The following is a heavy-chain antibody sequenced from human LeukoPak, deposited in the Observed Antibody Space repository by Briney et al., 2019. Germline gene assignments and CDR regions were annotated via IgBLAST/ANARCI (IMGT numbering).Heavy chain of an antibody. CDR3: ARVKLAHHYYFDY. V-gene: IGHV4-4*02. CDR1: GGSISSSNW. J-gene: IGHJ4*02. D-gene: IGHD1-14*01. CDR2: IYHSGST. Sequence: SETLSLTCAVSGGSISSSNWWSWVRPPPGKELEWIGEIYHSGSTNYNPSLKSRVTISVDKSKNQFSLKLSSVTAADTAVYYCARVKLAHHYYFDYWGQGTLVTVSS.